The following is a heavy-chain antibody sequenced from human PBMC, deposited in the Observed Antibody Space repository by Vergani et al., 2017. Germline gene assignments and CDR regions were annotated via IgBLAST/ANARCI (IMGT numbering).Heavy chain of an antibody. CDR2: IGSSGPYI. V-gene: IGHV3-21*06. CDR3: AKDYDFWSGYPF. Sequence: VQLVESGGGVVQPGRSLRLSCAASGFTFSDFSMSWVRQAPGKGLEWVAFIGSSGPYINYADSVKGRFIISRDNTNNSLFLQLRSLRAEDAAVYYCAKDYDFWSGYPFWGQGTLVTVSS. D-gene: IGHD3-3*01. J-gene: IGHJ4*02. CDR1: GFTFSDFS.